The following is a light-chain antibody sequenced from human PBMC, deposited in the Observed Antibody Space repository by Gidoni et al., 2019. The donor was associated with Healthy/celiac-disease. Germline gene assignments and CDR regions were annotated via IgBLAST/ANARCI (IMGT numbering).Light chain of an antibody. CDR2: GAS. J-gene: IGKJ1*01. CDR1: QSVSSSY. CDR3: QQYGSSPT. Sequence: EIVLTQSPGTLSLSPGERATLSCRASQSVSSSYLAWYQQKPGQAPRLLIYGASSRATGIPDRFSGSGSGTDFTLTISRLEPEDFAVYYCQQYGSSPTCXXXTKVEIK. V-gene: IGKV3-20*01.